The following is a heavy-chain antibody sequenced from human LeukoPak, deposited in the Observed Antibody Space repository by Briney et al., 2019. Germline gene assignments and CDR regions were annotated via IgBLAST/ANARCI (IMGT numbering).Heavy chain of an antibody. CDR3: ARENSYDPGYMDV. V-gene: IGHV4-61*02. D-gene: IGHD5-18*01. Sequence: SETLSLTCTVSGGSISSGLYYWTWIRQPAGKGLEWIGRIYTSGSTNYNPSLKSRVTISVDTSKNQFSLKLSSVTAADTAVYYCARENSYDPGYMDVWGEGTTVTISS. CDR1: GGSISSGLYY. CDR2: IYTSGST. J-gene: IGHJ6*03.